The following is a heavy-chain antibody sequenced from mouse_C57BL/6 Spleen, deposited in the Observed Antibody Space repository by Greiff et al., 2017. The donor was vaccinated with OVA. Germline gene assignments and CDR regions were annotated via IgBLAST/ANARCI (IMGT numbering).Heavy chain of an antibody. D-gene: IGHD4-1*01. CDR2: IYPRSGNT. V-gene: IGHV1-81*01. CDR3: ARGLTGRGFAY. J-gene: IGHJ3*01. Sequence: VQLQQSGAELARPGASVKLSCKASGYTFTSYGISWVKQRTGQGLEWIGEIYPRSGNTYYTEKFKGKATLTADKSSSTAYMELRSLTSEDSEVYFCARGLTGRGFAYWGQGTMVTVSA. CDR1: GYTFTSYG.